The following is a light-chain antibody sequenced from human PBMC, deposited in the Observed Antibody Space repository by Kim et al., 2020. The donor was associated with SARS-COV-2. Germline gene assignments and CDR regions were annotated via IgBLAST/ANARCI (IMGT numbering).Light chain of an antibody. CDR2: WAS. CDR1: QSVLYSSNSKNY. CDR3: QQYYSAPYT. V-gene: IGKV4-1*01. Sequence: DIVMTQSPDSLAVSLGERATINCKSSQSVLYSSNSKNYLAWYQQKPGQPPKLLIYWASTRESGVPDRFSGSGSGTDFTLTISSLQAEDVAVYYCQQYYSAPYTFGQGTNLEI. J-gene: IGKJ2*01.